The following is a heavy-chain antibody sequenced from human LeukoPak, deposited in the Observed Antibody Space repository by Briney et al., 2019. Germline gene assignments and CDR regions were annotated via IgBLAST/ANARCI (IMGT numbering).Heavy chain of an antibody. CDR1: GFTFSSYS. V-gene: IGHV3-21*01. CDR2: ISSSSSYI. D-gene: IGHD6-19*01. J-gene: IGHJ4*02. CDR3: AREPTGIAVAGWYFDY. Sequence: PGGSLRLSCAASGFTFSSYSMNWVRQAPGKGLEWVSSISSSSSYIYYADSVKGRFTISRDNAKNSLYLQMNSLRAEDTAVYYCAREPTGIAVAGWYFDYWGQGTLVTVSS.